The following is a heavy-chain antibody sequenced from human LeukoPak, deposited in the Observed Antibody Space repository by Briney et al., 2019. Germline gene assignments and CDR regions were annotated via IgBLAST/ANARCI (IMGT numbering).Heavy chain of an antibody. D-gene: IGHD2-2*01. CDR3: ARERYGSRWYTFGS. V-gene: IGHV3-30-3*01. CDR1: GFTFSTYA. J-gene: IGHJ4*02. Sequence: GRSLRLSCAASGFTFSTYAMYWVRQAPGKGLEWVAVISYDESSKYFADSVKGRFTISRDNSKNTLYLLMNSLRAEDTAVYYCARERYGSRWYTFGSWGQGTLVTVSS. CDR2: ISYDESSK.